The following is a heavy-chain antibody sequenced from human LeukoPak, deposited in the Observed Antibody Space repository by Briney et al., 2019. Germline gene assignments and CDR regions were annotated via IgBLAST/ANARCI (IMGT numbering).Heavy chain of an antibody. CDR3: AKVGGYGGSLFDY. CDR2: ISGSGDST. J-gene: IGHJ4*02. Sequence: GGSLRLSCAASGFTFSSYAMSWLRQAPGKGLEWVSSISGSGDSTYYADSVKCRFTISRDNSKNTLYLQMNSLRAEDTAVYYCAKVGGYGGSLFDYWGQGTLVTVSS. D-gene: IGHD4-23*01. CDR1: GFTFSSYA. V-gene: IGHV3-23*01.